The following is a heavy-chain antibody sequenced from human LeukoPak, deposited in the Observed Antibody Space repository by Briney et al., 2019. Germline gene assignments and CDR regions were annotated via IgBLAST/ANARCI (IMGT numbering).Heavy chain of an antibody. CDR3: ARVSGAHIGHYFDY. V-gene: IGHV4-38-2*02. D-gene: IGHD1-26*01. CDR1: GYPISRGYY. Sequence: SEPLSLTCTVSGYPISRGYYWGRIRQPPGKGLGWIGSIYHSGSTPDNPSLMSRVTITVDPSKNKSSLKLSTVTAADTAVYYCARVSGAHIGHYFDYWGQGTLVTVSS. J-gene: IGHJ4*02. CDR2: IYHSGST.